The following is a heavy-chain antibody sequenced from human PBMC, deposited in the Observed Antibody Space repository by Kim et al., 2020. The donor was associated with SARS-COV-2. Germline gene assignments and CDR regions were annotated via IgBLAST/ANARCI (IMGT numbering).Heavy chain of an antibody. CDR3: ARGNDCSYYCAFVF. V-gene: IGHV3-30-3*01. Sequence: GGSLRLSCAPSGFTFSSYAMHWVRQAPGKGLEWVASITYDGSNKYYADSVKGRFTISRDNSKNSLYLQMNSLRAEDTAVYYCARGNDCSYYCAFVFCGQG. D-gene: IGHD2-15*01. CDR1: GFTFSSYA. CDR2: ITYDGSNK. J-gene: IGHJ3*01.